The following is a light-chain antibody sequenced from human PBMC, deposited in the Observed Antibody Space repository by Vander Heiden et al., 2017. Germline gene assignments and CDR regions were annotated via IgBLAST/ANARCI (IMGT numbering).Light chain of an antibody. J-gene: IGKJ2*01. V-gene: IGKV4-1*01. Sequence: DILLPQPPAPLPLSLGERATINCKSSQSVLYSSNNKNYLAWYQQKPGQPPKLLIYWASTRESGVPDRFSGSGSGTDFTLTISSLQAEDMAVYYCQQYDSTPYTFGQGTKMEIK. CDR3: QQYDSTPYT. CDR2: WAS. CDR1: QSVLYSSNNKNY.